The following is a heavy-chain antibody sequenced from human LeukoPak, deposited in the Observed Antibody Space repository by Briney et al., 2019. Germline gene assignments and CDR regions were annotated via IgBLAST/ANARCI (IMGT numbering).Heavy chain of an antibody. CDR2: IKQDGSEK. Sequence: PGGSLRLSCAASGSTFSSSWMSWVRQAPGKGLEWVANIKQDGSEKYYVDSVKGRFTISRDNAKNSLYLQMNSLRAEDTAVYFCARVVPPLYYFDYWGQGTLVTVSS. J-gene: IGHJ4*02. CDR3: ARVVPPLYYFDY. V-gene: IGHV3-7*01. CDR1: GSTFSSSW. D-gene: IGHD3-10*01.